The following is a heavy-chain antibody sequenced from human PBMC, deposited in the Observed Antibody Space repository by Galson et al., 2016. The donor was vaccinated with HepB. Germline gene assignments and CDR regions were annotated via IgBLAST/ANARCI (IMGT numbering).Heavy chain of an antibody. Sequence: SETLSLTCIVSGGSISRDYYWGWIRQPPGRGLEWIGSIYSNEDTYYNPSVKSRVTISVDTSKNQFSLRLNSVTAADTGVYYCATGIVVAGKYYYYYMDVWGKGTTVTVSS. J-gene: IGHJ6*03. CDR2: IYSNEDT. V-gene: IGHV4-39*01. CDR3: ATGIVVAGKYYYYYMDV. D-gene: IGHD6-19*01. CDR1: GGSISRDYY.